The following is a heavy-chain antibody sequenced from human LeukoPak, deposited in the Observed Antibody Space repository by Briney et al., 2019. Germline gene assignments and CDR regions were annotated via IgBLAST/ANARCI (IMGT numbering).Heavy chain of an antibody. CDR1: GFTFSSFG. J-gene: IGHJ3*02. CDR2: ISDSGGST. CDR3: ARGFTMIVVAHYAAFDI. V-gene: IGHV3-23*01. D-gene: IGHD3-22*01. Sequence: GGSLRLSCAASGFTFSSFGMSWVRQAPGKGLEWVSAISDSGGSTYYADSVKGRFTISRDNSKNTLYLQMNSLRAEDTAVYYCARGFTMIVVAHYAAFDIWGQGTMVTVSS.